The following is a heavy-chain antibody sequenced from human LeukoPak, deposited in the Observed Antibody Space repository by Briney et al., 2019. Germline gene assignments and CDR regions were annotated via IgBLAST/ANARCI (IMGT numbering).Heavy chain of an antibody. J-gene: IGHJ4*02. Sequence: GGSLRLPCATSGFNFSSYAMSWVRQAPGKGLEWVSGISGSAGRTYYADSVKGRFTISRDNSKNTLYVQMNSLRAEDTAVYYCAKDRLRSSTSCYELLDYWGQGTLVTVSS. D-gene: IGHD2-2*01. V-gene: IGHV3-23*01. CDR2: ISGSAGRT. CDR1: GFNFSSYA. CDR3: AKDRLRSSTSCYELLDY.